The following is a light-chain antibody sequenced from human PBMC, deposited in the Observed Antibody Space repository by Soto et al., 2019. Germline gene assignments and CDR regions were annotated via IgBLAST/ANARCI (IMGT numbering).Light chain of an antibody. J-gene: IGLJ3*02. Sequence: QSALTQPRSVSGSPGQAVTICCTGTSSDVGGSNYVSWYQHHPGKAPKLVIYDVTRRPSGVPDRFSGSKSGNRASLTISGLQAEDEADYYCCSYAGSSLLVFGVGTKVTVL. CDR3: CSYAGSSLLV. V-gene: IGLV2-11*01. CDR1: SSDVGGSNY. CDR2: DVT.